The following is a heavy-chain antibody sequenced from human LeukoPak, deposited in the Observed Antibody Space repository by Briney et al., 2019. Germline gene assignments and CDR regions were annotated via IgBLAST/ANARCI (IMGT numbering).Heavy chain of an antibody. J-gene: IGHJ4*02. Sequence: SETLSLTCTVSGGSINGYYWSWVRQPPGKGLEWIGYVYYSASTNYNPSLKNRVTISVDTSKNQFSLRLSSVTAAETAVYYCARGIMTTVPTFDYWGQGTLVTVSS. CDR2: VYYSAST. CDR1: GGSINGYY. V-gene: IGHV4-59*01. CDR3: ARGIMTTVPTFDY. D-gene: IGHD4-17*01.